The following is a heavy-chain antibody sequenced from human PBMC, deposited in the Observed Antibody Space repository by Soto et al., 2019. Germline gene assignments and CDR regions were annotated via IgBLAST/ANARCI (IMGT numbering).Heavy chain of an antibody. CDR3: ARGTGTFLFDP. CDR1: GFTFSSYW. D-gene: IGHD1-1*01. V-gene: IGHV3-74*01. Sequence: GRSLRLSCAASGFTFSSYWMHCVSQAPGKGLLWVSSINSDGSITSYADSVKGRFTISRDSDKNPMYLQMNSLRAEDTAVYYCARGTGTFLFDPCGQGTLVTVSP. J-gene: IGHJ5*02. CDR2: INSDGSIT.